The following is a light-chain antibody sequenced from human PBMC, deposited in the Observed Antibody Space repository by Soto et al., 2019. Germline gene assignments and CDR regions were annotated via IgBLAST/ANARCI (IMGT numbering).Light chain of an antibody. CDR2: GAS. Sequence: EIVMPQSPATLSVSPGERATLSCRASQSVSSNLAWYQQKPGQAPRPLIYGASTRATGIPARFSGSGSGTEFTLTISSLQAEDFAVYYCQQYNNCPLTFGGGTKVEIK. J-gene: IGKJ4*01. CDR1: QSVSSN. CDR3: QQYNNCPLT. V-gene: IGKV3D-15*01.